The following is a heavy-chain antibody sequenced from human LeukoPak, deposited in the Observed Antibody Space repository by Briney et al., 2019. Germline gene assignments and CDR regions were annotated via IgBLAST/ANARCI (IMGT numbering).Heavy chain of an antibody. D-gene: IGHD3-22*01. CDR2: ISGGGDET. CDR1: GLIFSSSA. CDR3: AKDSRESSGHFPYYYYYHYGLDV. J-gene: IGHJ6*02. V-gene: IGHV3-23*01. Sequence: GGSLRLACAVSGLIFSSSAMSWVRQAAGRGLEWVSAISGGGDETSYADSARGRFTVSRNNPKNTLYLQMNSLRAEDTAVYYCAKDSRESSGHFPYYYYYHYGLDVWGQGTTVTVSS.